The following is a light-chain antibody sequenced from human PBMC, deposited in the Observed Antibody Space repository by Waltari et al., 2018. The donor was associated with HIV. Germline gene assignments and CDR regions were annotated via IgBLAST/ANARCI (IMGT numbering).Light chain of an antibody. J-gene: IGKJ2*01. V-gene: IGKV3-20*01. CDR3: QQYATSSYT. CDR2: GAS. CDR1: QSVSRGH. Sequence: EIVLTQSPGTLSLSPGQRATLSCRASQSVSRGHLAWYQQIPGQAPRRLVYGASSRATCIPERFSGSGSGTDFTLTVSSLEPEDFAVYYCQQYATSSYTFGQGTKLEIK.